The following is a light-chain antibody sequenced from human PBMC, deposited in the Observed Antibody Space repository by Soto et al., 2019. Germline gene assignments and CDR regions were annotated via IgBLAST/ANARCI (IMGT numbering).Light chain of an antibody. Sequence: EIVMTQSPATLSVSPGEGATVSCGASQSVTSKLAWYQQKPGQAPRLLIYGASNRATGIPARFSGSASGTEFTLTISGLQSEDFAVYYCQQYNDWPWTFGQGTKVDIK. J-gene: IGKJ1*01. V-gene: IGKV3-15*01. CDR2: GAS. CDR3: QQYNDWPWT. CDR1: QSVTSK.